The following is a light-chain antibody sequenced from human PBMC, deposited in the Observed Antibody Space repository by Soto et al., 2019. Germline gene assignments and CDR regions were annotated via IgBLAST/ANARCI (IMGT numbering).Light chain of an antibody. V-gene: IGLV2-8*01. CDR2: EVN. CDR3: SSYADSNNLV. Sequence: QSALTQPPSTSGCPGQSVTISCTGTSSDVGSNDYVSWYQQHPGKAPKLLIYEVNRRPSGVPDRFSGSKSGNTASLTVSGLQAEDEAVYHCSSYADSNNLVFGGGTKLTVL. J-gene: IGLJ2*01. CDR1: SSDVGSNDY.